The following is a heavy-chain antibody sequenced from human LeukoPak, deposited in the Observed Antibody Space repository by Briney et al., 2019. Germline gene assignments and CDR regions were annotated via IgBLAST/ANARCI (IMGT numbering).Heavy chain of an antibody. CDR2: ISGSGGST. D-gene: IGHD3-3*01. CDR1: GFTFSSYA. V-gene: IGHV3-23*01. J-gene: IGHJ5*02. Sequence: PGGSLRLSCAASGFTFSSYAMSWVRQAPGKGLEWVSAISGSGGSTYYADSVKGRFTISRDNSKNTLCLQMNSLRAEDTAVYYCAKHREVLMYYDFWSGPLWFDPWGQGTLVTVSS. CDR3: AKHREVLMYYDFWSGPLWFDP.